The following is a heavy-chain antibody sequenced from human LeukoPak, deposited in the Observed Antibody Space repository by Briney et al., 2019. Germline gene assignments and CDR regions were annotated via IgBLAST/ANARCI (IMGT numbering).Heavy chain of an antibody. CDR1: GGSITSGRYY. D-gene: IGHD1-20*01. Sequence: SQTLSLTCTLSGGSITSGRYYWTWIRQHPQRGLEWIGYVSYSGSTNYNSSLKSRLTISADTSKNQFYLRLTSVTAADTAVYYCARDPRGDITGTTFDRWGQGTLVTVSS. CDR3: ARDPRGDITGTTFDR. V-gene: IGHV4-31*03. J-gene: IGHJ5*02. CDR2: VSYSGST.